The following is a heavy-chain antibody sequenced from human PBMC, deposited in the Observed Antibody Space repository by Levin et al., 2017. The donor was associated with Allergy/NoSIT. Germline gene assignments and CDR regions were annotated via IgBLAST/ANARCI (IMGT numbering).Heavy chain of an antibody. J-gene: IGHJ5*02. CDR1: NGALPNSH. V-gene: IGHV4-4*09. D-gene: IGHD3-9*01. CDR3: ARLTILAKARWFDP. Sequence: SQTLSLPCTVSNGALPNSHWNWIRQTPGKGLEWIGYISSSGSTRYNPSHKSRFSISVDSSKNQFSLEVTSVTAADTAVYFCARLTILAKARWFDPWGQGILVTVSS. CDR2: ISSSGST.